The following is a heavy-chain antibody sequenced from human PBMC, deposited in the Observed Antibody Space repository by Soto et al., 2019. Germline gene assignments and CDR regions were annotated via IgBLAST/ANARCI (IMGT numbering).Heavy chain of an antibody. J-gene: IGHJ3*01. CDR2: IHSDGSST. D-gene: IGHD1-26*01. Sequence: EVQLAESGGGLVRPGGSLRLSCAASGFTFSYYWMHWVRQAPGKGLVWVSRIHSDGSSTTYADFVKGRFIISRDNARNTVDLQMNSVRVEDTAVYYCARGDRGAFDLWGQGTVVTVSP. CDR3: ARGDRGAFDL. V-gene: IGHV3-74*01. CDR1: GFTFSYYW.